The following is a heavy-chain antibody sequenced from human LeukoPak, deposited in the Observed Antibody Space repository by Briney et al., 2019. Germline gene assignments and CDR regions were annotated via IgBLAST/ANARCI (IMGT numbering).Heavy chain of an antibody. CDR3: ARREDCMDV. V-gene: IGHV4-38-2*01. Sequence: PAETLSLTCDVSGYSISSGYSWGWIRQPPGKGLEWIGSIYHTGTTYYNPSLRSRLTISVDTSKNQFSLKMTSVTAADTAVYYCARREDCMDVWGKGTAVTVSS. CDR1: GYSISSGYS. J-gene: IGHJ6*03. CDR2: IYHTGTT.